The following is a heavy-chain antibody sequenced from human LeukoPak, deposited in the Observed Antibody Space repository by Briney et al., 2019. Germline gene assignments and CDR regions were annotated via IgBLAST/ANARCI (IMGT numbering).Heavy chain of an antibody. D-gene: IGHD2-2*01. CDR2: ISGSGGST. V-gene: IGHV3-23*01. Sequence: PGGSLRLSCAASGFTFSSYAMSWVRQAPGKGLEWVSAISGSGGSTYYADSVKGRFTISRDNSKSTLYLQMNSLRAEDTAVYYCAKGVRYCSSTSCSMVHWGQGTLVTVSS. J-gene: IGHJ4*02. CDR1: GFTFSSYA. CDR3: AKGVRYCSSTSCSMVH.